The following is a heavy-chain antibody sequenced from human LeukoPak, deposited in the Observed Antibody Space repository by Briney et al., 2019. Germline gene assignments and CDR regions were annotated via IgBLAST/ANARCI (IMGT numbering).Heavy chain of an antibody. J-gene: IGHJ4*02. CDR1: GYTFTNSW. D-gene: IGHD1-26*01. CDR2: IYPGDSDT. Sequence: GESLKIPCQGSGYTFTNSWIAWVRQMPGKGLEWMGIIYPGDSDTRYSPSFQGQVTTSADKSIATAYLQWGSLKASDSAIYYCARQVGGTYSYYFDYWGQGSLVTVSS. V-gene: IGHV5-51*01. CDR3: ARQVGGTYSYYFDY.